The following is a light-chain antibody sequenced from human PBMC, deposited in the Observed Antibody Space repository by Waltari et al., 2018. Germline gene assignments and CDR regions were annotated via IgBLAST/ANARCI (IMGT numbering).Light chain of an antibody. CDR2: AVS. CDR3: SSYAGSSKGV. V-gene: IGLV2-23*02. J-gene: IGLJ2*01. CDR1: SSDVGDYKR. Sequence: QSALTQPASASGSPGQPITISCTGTSSDVGDYKRVSWYQQHPGKAPKLMIYAVSKRPSGVSDRFSGSKSGDMASLTISGLQPEDEAEYFCSSYAGSSKGVFGGGTKVTVL.